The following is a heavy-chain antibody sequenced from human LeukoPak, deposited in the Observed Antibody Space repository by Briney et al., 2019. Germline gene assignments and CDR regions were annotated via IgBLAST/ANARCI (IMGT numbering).Heavy chain of an antibody. J-gene: IGHJ4*02. CDR2: ISSSSSNI. Sequence: GGSLRLSCPASGFDFSAYSIDWVRQAPGKGLGWVSYISSSSSNIYHADSVKGRFTISRDNAKNSLHLQMNSLRAEDTAVYDCARVGRSGWTVDYWGQGTLVTVSS. CDR1: GFDFSAYS. CDR3: ARVGRSGWTVDY. V-gene: IGHV3-48*04. D-gene: IGHD6-19*01.